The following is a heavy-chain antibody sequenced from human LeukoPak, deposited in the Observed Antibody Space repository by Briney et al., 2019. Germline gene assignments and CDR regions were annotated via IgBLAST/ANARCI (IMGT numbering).Heavy chain of an antibody. CDR3: ARVPAAIGNNWFDP. J-gene: IGHJ5*02. CDR1: GYTFTGYY. CDR2: INPNSGGT. Sequence: ASVTVSCTTSGYTFTGYYMHWVRQAPGQGLEWMGWINPNSGGTNYAQKFQGRVTMTRDTSIYTAYMELSRLTSDDTAVYYCARVPAAIGNNWFDPWGQGALVTVSS. V-gene: IGHV1-2*02. D-gene: IGHD2-2*02.